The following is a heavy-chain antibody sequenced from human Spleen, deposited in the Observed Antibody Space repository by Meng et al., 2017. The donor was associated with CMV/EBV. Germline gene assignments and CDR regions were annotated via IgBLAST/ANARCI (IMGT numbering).Heavy chain of an antibody. D-gene: IGHD1-14*01. V-gene: IGHV4-31*03. CDR3: AGAGRTFEY. CDR1: GGSVSSGASS. CDR2: ISHRGST. J-gene: IGHJ4*02. Sequence: SVTCSVSGGSVSSGASSWTWVRQHPGKGLEWIGYISHRGSTLYNPSLESRLTISVDTSMNQLSLTLTSVSAADTAVYYCAGAGRTFEYWGQGALVTVSS.